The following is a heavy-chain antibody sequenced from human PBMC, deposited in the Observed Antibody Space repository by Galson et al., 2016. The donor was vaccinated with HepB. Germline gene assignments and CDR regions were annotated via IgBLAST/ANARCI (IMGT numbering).Heavy chain of an antibody. CDR1: GFTFDDYA. D-gene: IGHD6-13*01. Sequence: SLRLSCAASGFTFDDYAMSWVRQAPGKGLEWVSGINWKGGRTGYADSVKGRFTISRDNAKNSLYLQTNSLRAEDTALYHCARVHMAAAGFGGMDVWGQGTTVTVSS. J-gene: IGHJ6*02. V-gene: IGHV3-20*01. CDR2: INWKGGRT. CDR3: ARVHMAAAGFGGMDV.